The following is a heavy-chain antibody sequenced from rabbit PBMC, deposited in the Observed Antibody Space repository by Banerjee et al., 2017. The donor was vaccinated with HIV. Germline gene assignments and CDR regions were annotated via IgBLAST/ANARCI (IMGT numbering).Heavy chain of an antibody. Sequence: QEQLVESGGGLVQPEGSLTLTCTASGFSFSSSYYMCWVRQAPGKGLEWIGCIYTGSGNAYYASWAKGRFTISKTSSTTVTLQMTSLTAADTATYFCARDDGGILAYKLWGPGTLVTVS. CDR1: GFSFSSSYY. CDR2: IYTGSGNA. J-gene: IGHJ6*01. V-gene: IGHV1S45*01. CDR3: ARDDGGILAYKL. D-gene: IGHD6-1*01.